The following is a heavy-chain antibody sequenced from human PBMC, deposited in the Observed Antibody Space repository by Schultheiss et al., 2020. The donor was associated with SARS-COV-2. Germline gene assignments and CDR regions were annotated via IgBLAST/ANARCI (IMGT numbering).Heavy chain of an antibody. CDR1: GFTFSSYW. CDR3: ASPTYYDFWSGYYTFDY. Sequence: GGSLRLSCAASGFTFSSYWMHWVRQAPGKGLVWVSRINSDGSSTSYADSVKGRFTISRDNAKNTLYLQMNSLRAEDTAVYYCASPTYYDFWSGYYTFDYWGQGTLVTVSS. CDR2: INSDGSST. V-gene: IGHV3-74*01. J-gene: IGHJ4*02. D-gene: IGHD3-3*01.